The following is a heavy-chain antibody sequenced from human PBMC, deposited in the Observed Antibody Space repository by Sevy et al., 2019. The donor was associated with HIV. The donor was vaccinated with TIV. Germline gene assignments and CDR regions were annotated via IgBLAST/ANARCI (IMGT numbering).Heavy chain of an antibody. V-gene: IGHV2-5*01. Sequence: SGPTLVNPTQTLTLTCTFSGFSLSTSGVGVGWIRQPPGKALEWLALIYWNDDKRYSPSLKSRLTITKDTSKNQVVLTMTNIDPVDTATYYCAHKVLDYDSDPYYFDYWGQGTLVTVSS. CDR3: AHKVLDYDSDPYYFDY. CDR1: GFSLSTSGVG. J-gene: IGHJ4*02. CDR2: IYWNDDK. D-gene: IGHD3-16*01.